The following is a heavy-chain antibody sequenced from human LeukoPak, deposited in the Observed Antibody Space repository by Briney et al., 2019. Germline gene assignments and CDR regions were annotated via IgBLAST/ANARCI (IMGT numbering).Heavy chain of an antibody. CDR2: INHSGST. CDR1: GGSFSGYY. J-gene: IGHJ4*02. D-gene: IGHD3-22*01. Sequence: PSETLSLTCAVYGGSFSGYYWSWIRQPPGKGLEWIGEINHSGSTNYNPSLKSRVTISVDTSKNQFSLKLSSATAADTAVYYCARLLNYDSSGYYIFDYWGQGTLVTVSS. V-gene: IGHV4-34*01. CDR3: ARLLNYDSSGYYIFDY.